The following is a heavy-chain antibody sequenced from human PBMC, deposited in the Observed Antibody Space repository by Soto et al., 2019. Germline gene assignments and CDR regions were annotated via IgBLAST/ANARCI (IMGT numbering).Heavy chain of an antibody. CDR1: GYTFTSYG. Sequence: ASVKVSCKASGYTFTSYGISWVRQAPGQGLEWMGWISAYNGNTNYAQKLQGRVTMTTDTSTSTAYMELRSLRSDDTAVYYCARGRQHYYDSSGYYGAFDIWGQGTMVTVSS. CDR3: ARGRQHYYDSSGYYGAFDI. J-gene: IGHJ3*02. CDR2: ISAYNGNT. V-gene: IGHV1-18*01. D-gene: IGHD3-22*01.